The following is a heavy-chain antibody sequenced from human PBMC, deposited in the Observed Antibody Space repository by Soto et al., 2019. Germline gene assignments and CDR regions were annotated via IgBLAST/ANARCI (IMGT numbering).Heavy chain of an antibody. D-gene: IGHD2-2*01. V-gene: IGHV1-69*13. CDR2: IIPIFGTA. CDR3: AYGDCSSTSCYSRHFDY. J-gene: IGHJ4*02. Sequence: SVKVSCKASGGTFSSYAISWVRQAPGQGLEWMGGIIPIFGTANYAQKFQGRVTITADESTSTAYMELSSLRSEDTAVYYCAYGDCSSTSCYSRHFDYWGQGTLVTVSS. CDR1: GGTFSSYA.